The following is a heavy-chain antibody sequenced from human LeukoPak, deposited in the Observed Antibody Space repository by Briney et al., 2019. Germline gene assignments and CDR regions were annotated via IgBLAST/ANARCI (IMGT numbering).Heavy chain of an antibody. V-gene: IGHV3-66*01. CDR3: ARAGVDAGYSYGGDFFDS. D-gene: IGHD5-18*01. CDR2: FYSGGGT. Sequence: GGSLRLSCAASGFTVSSKYMSWVRQAPGKGLEWVSVFYSGGGTFYADSVKGRFTISRDSSKNTLYLQMNSLRVEDTAVYYCARAGVDAGYSYGGDFFDSWGQGTLVTVSS. J-gene: IGHJ4*02. CDR1: GFTVSSKY.